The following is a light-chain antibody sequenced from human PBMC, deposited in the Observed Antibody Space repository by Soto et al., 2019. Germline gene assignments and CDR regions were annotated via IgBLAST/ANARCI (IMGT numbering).Light chain of an antibody. CDR2: TAS. CDR3: QQSYKTTLT. V-gene: IGKV1-39*01. J-gene: IGKJ4*01. CDR1: QTISIF. Sequence: DIQMTQSPSSLSASVGDRVTITCRASQTISIFLNWYQHKXGKPPTXXIYTASRLQSGVPSRFSGSGSGTDFTLTISSLEPEDFATYYCQQSYKTTLTFGGGTKVDIK.